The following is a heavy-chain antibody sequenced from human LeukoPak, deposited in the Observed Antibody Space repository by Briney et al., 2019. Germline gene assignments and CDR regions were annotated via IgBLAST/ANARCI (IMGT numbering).Heavy chain of an antibody. CDR2: IRSYSDGGTV. CDR3: ATDSYDYT. D-gene: IGHD4-11*01. CDR1: GFSFSSAW. Sequence: GGSLRLSCATSGFSFSSAWMNWIRQAPGKGLEWVGRIRSYSDGGTVDYAASVKDRFTLSRDDSENTLYLQLNSLQTEDTAVYYCATDSYDYTWSQGTLVTVSS. V-gene: IGHV3-15*07. J-gene: IGHJ5*02.